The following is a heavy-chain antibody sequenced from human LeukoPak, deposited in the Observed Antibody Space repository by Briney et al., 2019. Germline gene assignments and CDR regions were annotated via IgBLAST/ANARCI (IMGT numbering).Heavy chain of an antibody. CDR1: GFTFSSYE. D-gene: IGHD6-19*01. CDR2: ISSSSTTI. Sequence: PGGSLRLSCAASGFTFSSYEMNWVRQAPGKGLEWVSYISSSSTTIYYADSVKGRFTISRDNAKNSLYLQMNSLRAEDTAVYYCARAPLAVAGTFDYWGQGTLVTVSS. J-gene: IGHJ4*02. CDR3: ARAPLAVAGTFDY. V-gene: IGHV3-48*03.